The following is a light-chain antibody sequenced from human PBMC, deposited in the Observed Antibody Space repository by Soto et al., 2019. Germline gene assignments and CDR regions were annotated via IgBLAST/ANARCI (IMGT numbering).Light chain of an antibody. CDR1: QSMEKK. CDR3: QQYDLYWT. CDR2: DAS. V-gene: IGKV1-5*01. J-gene: IGKJ1*01. Sequence: DIQMTQSPSTQSASVGDRVTITCRASQSMEKKLAWYQQKPGKAPKLLIFDASTLETGVPLRFSGSGSGTEFSLSINSLQPDDFGAYFCQQYDLYWTFGQGTKVDIK.